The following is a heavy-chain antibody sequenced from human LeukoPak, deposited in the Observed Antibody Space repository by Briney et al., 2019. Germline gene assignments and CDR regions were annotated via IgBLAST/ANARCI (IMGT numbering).Heavy chain of an antibody. CDR2: ISYDGSNK. J-gene: IGHJ4*02. CDR1: GFTFSSYG. D-gene: IGHD2-2*01. V-gene: IGHV3-30*18. Sequence: PGGSLRLSCAASGFTFSSYGMHWVRQAPGKGLEWVAVISYDGSNKYYADSVKGRFTISRDNSKNTLYLQMNSLRAEVTAVYYCAKDGAEGYCSSTSCYHFDYWGQGTLVTVSS. CDR3: AKDGAEGYCSSTSCYHFDY.